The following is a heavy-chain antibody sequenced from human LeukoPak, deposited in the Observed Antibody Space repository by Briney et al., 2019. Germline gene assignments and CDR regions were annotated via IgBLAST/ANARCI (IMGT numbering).Heavy chain of an antibody. D-gene: IGHD6-19*01. CDR2: ISWNSGSI. Sequence: RSLRLSCAGSGFIFNNYAMHWVRQPPGKGLEWVSGISWNSGSIDYADSVKGRFTISRDNAKNSLYLQMNCLRVEDTAFYYCAKDNRRHYTSGPNPDSLHWGQGALVTVSS. CDR1: GFIFNNYA. CDR3: AKDNRRHYTSGPNPDSLH. J-gene: IGHJ4*02. V-gene: IGHV3-9*01.